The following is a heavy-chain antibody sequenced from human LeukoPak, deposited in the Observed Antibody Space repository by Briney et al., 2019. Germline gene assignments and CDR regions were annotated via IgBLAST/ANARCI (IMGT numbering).Heavy chain of an antibody. CDR3: ARGSYYDFWSGYHYFDY. Sequence: ASVKVSCKASGDTFSNYAMHWVRQAPGQRLEWMGWINAGNGNTKYSQEFQGRVTITRDTSASTAYMELSSLGSEDMAVYYCARGSYYDFWSGYHYFDYWGQGTLVTVSS. V-gene: IGHV1-3*03. D-gene: IGHD3-3*01. J-gene: IGHJ4*02. CDR2: INAGNGNT. CDR1: GDTFSNYA.